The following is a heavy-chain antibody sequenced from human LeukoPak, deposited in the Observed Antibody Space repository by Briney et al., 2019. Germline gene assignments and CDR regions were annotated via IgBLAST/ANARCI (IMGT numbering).Heavy chain of an antibody. CDR2: ISYIGST. Sequence: SETLSLTCAVSDDSFSSHYWTWIGQPPGKGLEWIGYISYIGSTDYNPSLKSRVTISIDTSKNQFSLKLSSVTAADTAVYYCARDLVTVTKGFDIWGQGTMVRVSS. CDR3: ARDLVTVTKGFDI. D-gene: IGHD4-17*01. J-gene: IGHJ3*02. V-gene: IGHV4-59*11. CDR1: DDSFSSHY.